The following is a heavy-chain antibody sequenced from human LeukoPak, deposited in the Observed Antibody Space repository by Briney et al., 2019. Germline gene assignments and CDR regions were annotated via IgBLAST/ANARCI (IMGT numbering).Heavy chain of an antibody. CDR2: IKQDGSEK. J-gene: IGHJ5*02. D-gene: IGHD5-18*01. CDR3: AREWIQLWSGWFDP. CDR1: GFTFSSYW. V-gene: IGHV3-7*05. Sequence: GGSLRLSCAASGFTFSSYWMSWVRQAPGKGLEWVANIKQDGSEKYYVDSVKGRFTISRDNVKNSLYLQMNSLRAEDTAVYYCAREWIQLWSGWFDPWGQGTLVTVSS.